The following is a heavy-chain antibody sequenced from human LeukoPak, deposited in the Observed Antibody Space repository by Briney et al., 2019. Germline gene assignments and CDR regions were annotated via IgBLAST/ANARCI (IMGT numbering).Heavy chain of an antibody. CDR3: ARTPYGSGSSHFDY. CDR2: IIPIFGTA. CDR1: GGTFISYA. Sequence: ASVKVSCKASGGTFISYAISWVRQAPGQGLEWMGGIIPIFGTASYAQKFQGRVTITADESTSTAYMELSSLRSEDTAVYYCARTPYGSGSSHFDYWGQGTLVTVSS. D-gene: IGHD3-10*01. J-gene: IGHJ4*02. V-gene: IGHV1-69*13.